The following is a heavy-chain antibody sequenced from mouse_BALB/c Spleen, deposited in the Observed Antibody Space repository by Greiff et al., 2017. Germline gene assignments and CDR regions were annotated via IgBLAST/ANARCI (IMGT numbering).Heavy chain of an antibody. J-gene: IGHJ3*01. CDR1: GYTFTSYW. Sequence: VQLQQSGAELAKPGASVKMSCKASGYTFTSYWIHWVKQRPGQGLEWIGYINPSTGYTEYNQKFKDKATLTADKSSSTAYMQLSSLTSEDSAVYYYAREGDYSRFAYWGQGTLVTVSA. D-gene: IGHD1-1*01. V-gene: IGHV1-7*01. CDR3: AREGDYSRFAY. CDR2: INPSTGYT.